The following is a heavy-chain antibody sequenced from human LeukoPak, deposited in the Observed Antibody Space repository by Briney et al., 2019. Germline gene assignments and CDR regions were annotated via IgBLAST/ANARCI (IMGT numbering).Heavy chain of an antibody. V-gene: IGHV3-23*01. CDR3: ANYKRGPTYYFES. CDR2: IATSGET. D-gene: IGHD3-10*01. Sequence: GGSLRLSCSASGFTFSSYAMSWVRQAPGKGLEWVSVIATSGETFYAESLRDRFTISRDNSKNTVFLQMSSLRAEDTATYYCANYKRGPTYYFESWGQGTLVTVSS. CDR1: GFTFSSYA. J-gene: IGHJ4*02.